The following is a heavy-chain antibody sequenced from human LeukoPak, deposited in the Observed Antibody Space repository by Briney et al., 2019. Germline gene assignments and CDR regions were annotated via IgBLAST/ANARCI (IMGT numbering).Heavy chain of an antibody. CDR2: INPNSGGT. D-gene: IGHD1-14*01. CDR3: ARVLSRRGTTGGAGRPYFPIFDY. Sequence: ASVKVSCKASGYTFTGYHMHWVRQAPGQGLEWMGWINPNSGGTNYAQKFQGRVTMTRDTSISTAYMELSRLRSDDTAVYYCARVLSRRGTTGGAGRPYFPIFDYWGQGTLVTVSS. J-gene: IGHJ4*02. CDR1: GYTFTGYH. V-gene: IGHV1-2*02.